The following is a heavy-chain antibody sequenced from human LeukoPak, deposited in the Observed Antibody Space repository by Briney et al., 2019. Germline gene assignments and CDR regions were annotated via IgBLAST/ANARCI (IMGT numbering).Heavy chain of an antibody. J-gene: IGHJ4*02. Sequence: PGGSLRLSCSASGFTFSNYAMHWVRQAPGKGVEYVSAISVNGGSTYYADSVKGRFTISRDNSKNALYLQMSCLRAEDTAVYYCVIGIIVDGAFDYWGQGTLVTVSS. CDR3: VIGIIVDGAFDY. D-gene: IGHD3-22*01. V-gene: IGHV3-64D*09. CDR2: ISVNGGST. CDR1: GFTFSNYA.